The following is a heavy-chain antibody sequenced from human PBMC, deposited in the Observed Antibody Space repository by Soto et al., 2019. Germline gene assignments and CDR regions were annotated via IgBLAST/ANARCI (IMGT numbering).Heavy chain of an antibody. CDR3: ARDSDYYGSGSYSPPQV. Sequence: SETLSLTCTVSGGSISSYYWSWIRQPPGKGLEWIGYIYYSGSTNYNPSLKSRVTISVDTSKHQFSLKLSSVTAADTAVYYCARDSDYYGSGSYSPPQVWGQGTLVTVS. J-gene: IGHJ4*02. CDR1: GGSISSYY. V-gene: IGHV4-59*01. CDR2: IYYSGST. D-gene: IGHD3-10*01.